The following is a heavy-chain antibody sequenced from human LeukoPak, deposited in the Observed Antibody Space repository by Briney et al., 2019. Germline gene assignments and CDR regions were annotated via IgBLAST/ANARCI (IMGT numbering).Heavy chain of an antibody. CDR1: GDSVSSNSAA. CDR2: TYYRSKWSN. J-gene: IGHJ4*02. CDR3: ARYYYDSRGYYYYYFDY. D-gene: IGHD3-22*01. V-gene: IGHV6-1*01. Sequence: SQTLSLTCAISGDSVSSNSAAWNWIRQSPSRGLEWLGRTYYRSKWSNDYAVTVKSRITINPDTSRNQFSLQLNSVTPEDTAVYYCARYYYDSRGYYYYYFDYWGQGTLVTVSS.